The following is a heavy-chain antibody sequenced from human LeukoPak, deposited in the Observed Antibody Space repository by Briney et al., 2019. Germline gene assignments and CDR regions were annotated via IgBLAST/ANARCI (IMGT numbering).Heavy chain of an antibody. CDR2: ISPSSDGT. CDR1: GYIFTAYC. V-gene: IGHV1-2*02. CDR3: ARVKEMATVRGGIFDY. Sequence: ASLRVSCKASGYIFTAYCVHWVRQAPGQGLEWMGGISPSSDGTNYAQKFQGRVTMTRDTSISTAYMELSRLSSDDTAVYYCARVKEMATVRGGIFDYWGQGTLVTVSS. J-gene: IGHJ4*02. D-gene: IGHD5-24*01.